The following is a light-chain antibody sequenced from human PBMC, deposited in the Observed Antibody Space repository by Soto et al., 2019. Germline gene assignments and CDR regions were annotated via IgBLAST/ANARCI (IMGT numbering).Light chain of an antibody. Sequence: TVLTQAPATLSLSPGERATLSCRASQSVSRYYLSWYQQKPWQAPRLLIYGASTRATGIPARFSGSGSGTDFTLTITSLQLEDFAVYYCQQALSFGGGTRVEI. CDR3: QQALS. CDR2: GAS. CDR1: QSVSRYY. J-gene: IGKJ4*01. V-gene: IGKV3D-7*01.